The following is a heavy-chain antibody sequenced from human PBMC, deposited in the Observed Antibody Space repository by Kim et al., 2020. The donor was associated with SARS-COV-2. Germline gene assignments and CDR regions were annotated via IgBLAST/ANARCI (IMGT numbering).Heavy chain of an antibody. V-gene: IGHV1-69*04. CDR2: IIPILGIA. J-gene: IGHJ6*02. Sequence: SVKVSCKASGGTFSSYAISWVRQAPGQGLEWMGRIIPILGIANYAQKFQGRVTITADKSTSTAYMELSSLRSEDTAVYYCAREDSSSWYTPMYYYYYGMDVWGQGTTVTVSS. CDR1: GGTFSSYA. CDR3: AREDSSSWYTPMYYYYYGMDV. D-gene: IGHD6-13*01.